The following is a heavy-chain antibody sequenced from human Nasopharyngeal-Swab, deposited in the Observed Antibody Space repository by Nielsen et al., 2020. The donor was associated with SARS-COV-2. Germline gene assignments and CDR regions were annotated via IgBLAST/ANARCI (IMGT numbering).Heavy chain of an antibody. CDR3: ARDSVDYGGNSDAFDI. Sequence: GESLKISCAASGFTFSSYGMHWVRQAPGTGLEWVAVIWYDGSNKFYADSVKGRFTISRDNSKSTLYLQMYSLRAEDTAVYYCARDSVDYGGNSDAFDIWGQGTMVTVSS. V-gene: IGHV3-33*01. J-gene: IGHJ3*02. D-gene: IGHD4-23*01. CDR1: GFTFSSYG. CDR2: IWYDGSNK.